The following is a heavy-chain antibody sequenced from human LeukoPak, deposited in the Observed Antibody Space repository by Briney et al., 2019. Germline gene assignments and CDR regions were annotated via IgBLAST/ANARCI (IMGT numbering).Heavy chain of an antibody. Sequence: GGSLRLSCAASGFAFNTYSMNWVRQAPGKGLEWVSAISGSGGSTYYADSVKGRFTISRDNSKNTLYLQMNSLRAEDTAVYYCAKGPYSGFSWGQGTLVTVSS. V-gene: IGHV3-23*01. CDR1: GFAFNTYS. CDR2: ISGSGGST. D-gene: IGHD1-26*01. J-gene: IGHJ5*02. CDR3: AKGPYSGFS.